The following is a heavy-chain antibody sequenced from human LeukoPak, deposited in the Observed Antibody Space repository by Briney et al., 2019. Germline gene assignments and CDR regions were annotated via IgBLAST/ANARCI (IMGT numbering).Heavy chain of an antibody. CDR1: GFTVSSNY. J-gene: IGHJ4*02. V-gene: IGHV3-53*01. CDR3: ARGRNYYGSGSYYFDY. D-gene: IGHD3-10*01. Sequence: GGSLRLSCSASGFTVSSNYMSWVRQAPGKGLEWVSVIYSGGSTYYADSVKGRFTISRDNSKNTLYLQMNSLRAEDTAVYYCARGRNYYGSGSYYFDYWGQGTLVTVSS. CDR2: IYSGGST.